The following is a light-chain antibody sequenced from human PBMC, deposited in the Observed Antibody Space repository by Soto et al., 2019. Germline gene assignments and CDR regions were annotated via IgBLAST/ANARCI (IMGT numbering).Light chain of an antibody. CDR2: GAS. J-gene: IGKJ4*01. CDR3: QQYDSSPLT. Sequence: EIVMTQSPATLSVSPGERATLSCRASQSVSSNFAWYQQKPGQAPRLLIYGASRRATGIPDRFSGSGSGTDFTLTISRLEPEDFAVYYCQQYDSSPLTFGGGTKVDIK. CDR1: QSVSSN. V-gene: IGKV3-20*01.